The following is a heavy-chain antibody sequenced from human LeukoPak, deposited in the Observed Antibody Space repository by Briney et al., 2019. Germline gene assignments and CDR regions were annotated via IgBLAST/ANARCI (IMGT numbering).Heavy chain of an antibody. CDR2: ISYDGSNK. D-gene: IGHD3-22*01. CDR3: AKPSYYYDSSGYLPDY. Sequence: PGGSLRLSCAASGFTFSSYGMHWVRQAPGKGLGWVAVISYDGSNKYYADSVKGRFTISRDNSKNTLYLQMNSLRAEDTAVYYCAKPSYYYDSSGYLPDYWGQGTLVTVSS. CDR1: GFTFSSYG. V-gene: IGHV3-30*18. J-gene: IGHJ4*02.